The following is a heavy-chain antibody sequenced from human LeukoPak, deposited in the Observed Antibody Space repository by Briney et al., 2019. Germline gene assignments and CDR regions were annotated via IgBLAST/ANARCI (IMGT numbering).Heavy chain of an antibody. CDR1: GFTFSSYA. J-gene: IGHJ4*02. Sequence: GGSLRLSCAASGFTFSSYAMSWVRQAPGKGLEWVSAISDSGGSTYYADSVKGRFTTSRDNSKNTLYLQMNSLRAEDTAVYYCAKSEASGFDYWGQGTLVTVSS. D-gene: IGHD1-26*01. CDR2: ISDSGGST. V-gene: IGHV3-23*01. CDR3: AKSEASGFDY.